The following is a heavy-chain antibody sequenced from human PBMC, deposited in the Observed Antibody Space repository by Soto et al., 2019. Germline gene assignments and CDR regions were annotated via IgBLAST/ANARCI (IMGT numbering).Heavy chain of an antibody. V-gene: IGHV3-74*03. CDR2: IHSDGSST. CDR3: ARGDVGAFDL. CDR1: DFTFSYYW. D-gene: IGHD1-26*01. Sequence: EVQLVESGGGLVQPGGALRLSCVASDFTFSYYWMPWVRQVPGKGLVWVSRIHSDGSSTTYADSVKGRFTISRDNDKNTLYLQMASLRVEDTDVYYCARGDVGAFDLWGQGTMVTVSS. J-gene: IGHJ3*01.